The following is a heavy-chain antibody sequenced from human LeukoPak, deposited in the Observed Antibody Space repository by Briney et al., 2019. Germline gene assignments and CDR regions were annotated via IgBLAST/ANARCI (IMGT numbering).Heavy chain of an antibody. Sequence: SSVEVSCKASGGTFISYAISWVRQAPGQGLEWMGGIIPIFGTANYAQKFQGRVTITTDESTSTAYMELSSLRSEDTAVYYCARGITIFNWFDPWGQGTLVTVSS. CDR2: IIPIFGTA. J-gene: IGHJ5*02. D-gene: IGHD3-9*01. CDR1: GGTFISYA. V-gene: IGHV1-69*05. CDR3: ARGITIFNWFDP.